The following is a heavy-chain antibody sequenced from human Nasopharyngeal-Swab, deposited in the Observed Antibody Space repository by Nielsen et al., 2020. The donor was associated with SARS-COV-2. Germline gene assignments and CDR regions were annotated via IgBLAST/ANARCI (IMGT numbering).Heavy chain of an antibody. CDR1: GYTFTSYA. CDR3: ARSGVITWGGVYYFDY. D-gene: IGHD3-16*01. V-gene: IGHV1-3*01. J-gene: IGHJ4*02. CDR2: INAGNGNT. Sequence: ASVKVSCKASGYTFTSYAMHWVRQAPGQRLEWMGWINAGNGNTKYSQKFQGRVTITRDTSASTAYMELSSLRSEDTAVYYCARSGVITWGGVYYFDYWGQGTLVTVTS.